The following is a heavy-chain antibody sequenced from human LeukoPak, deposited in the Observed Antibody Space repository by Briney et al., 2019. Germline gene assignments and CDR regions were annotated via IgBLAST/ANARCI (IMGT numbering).Heavy chain of an antibody. CDR3: AKAVGVYCSTTSCYSHFDY. J-gene: IGHJ4*02. CDR1: GFTFTKYW. Sequence: PGGSLRLSCAASGFTFTKYWMTWVRQAPGKGLEWVAFIRYDGSNKYYPDSVQGRFTISRDNSKNTLYLQMNSLRAEDTAVYYCAKAVGVYCSTTSCYSHFDYWGQGTLVTVSS. D-gene: IGHD2-2*01. V-gene: IGHV3-30*02. CDR2: IRYDGSNK.